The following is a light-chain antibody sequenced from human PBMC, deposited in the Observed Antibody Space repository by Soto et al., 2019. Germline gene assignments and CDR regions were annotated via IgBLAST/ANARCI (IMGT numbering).Light chain of an antibody. Sequence: AIQMTQSPSSLSASVGDRVTITCRASQGIRTELGWYQQRPGEAPKLLIYAASTLQSGVPSRFSGSVSGTDFTLTISSLQPEDFATYYCLQDYNYPRTFGQGTKVEIK. J-gene: IGKJ1*01. CDR2: AAS. CDR1: QGIRTE. CDR3: LQDYNYPRT. V-gene: IGKV1-6*02.